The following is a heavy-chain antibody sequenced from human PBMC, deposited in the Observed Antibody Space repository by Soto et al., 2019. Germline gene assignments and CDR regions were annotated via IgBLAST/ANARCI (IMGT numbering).Heavy chain of an antibody. CDR3: AKDYQLSIAAAAGRKFDY. J-gene: IGHJ4*02. CDR1: GFTFSSYA. Sequence: EVQLLESGGGLVQPGGSLRLSCAASGFTFSSYAMSWVRQAPGKGLEWVSAISGSGGSTYYADSVKGRFTISRDNSKNTLYLQMNSLRAEDTAVYCCAKDYQLSIAAAAGRKFDYWGQGTLVTVSS. V-gene: IGHV3-23*01. CDR2: ISGSGGST. D-gene: IGHD6-13*01.